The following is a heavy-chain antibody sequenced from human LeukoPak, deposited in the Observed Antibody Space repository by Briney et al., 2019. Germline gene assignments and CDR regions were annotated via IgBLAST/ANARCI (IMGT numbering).Heavy chain of an antibody. D-gene: IGHD3-22*01. CDR2: IYYSGST. Sequence: SETLSLTCTVSGGSVSSSSYYWGWIRQPPGKGLEWIGSIYYSGSTYYNPSLKSRVTISVGTSKNQFSLKLSSVTAADTAVYYCARHPTTLDYYDSSGYKLTPQDVWGQGTTVTVSS. CDR1: GGSVSSSSYY. J-gene: IGHJ6*02. V-gene: IGHV4-39*01. CDR3: ARHPTTLDYYDSSGYKLTPQDV.